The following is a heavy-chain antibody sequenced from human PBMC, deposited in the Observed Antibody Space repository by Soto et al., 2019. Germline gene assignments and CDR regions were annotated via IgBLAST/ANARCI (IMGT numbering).Heavy chain of an antibody. J-gene: IGHJ6*02. Sequence: RGESLKISCKGSGYSFTSYWISWVRQMPGKGLEWMGRIDPSDSYTNYSPSFQGHVTISADKSISTAYLQWSSLKASDTAMYYCARFPSITGTGVNYYYGMDVWGQGTTVTVSS. CDR2: IDPSDSYT. D-gene: IGHD1-7*01. V-gene: IGHV5-10-1*01. CDR3: ARFPSITGTGVNYYYGMDV. CDR1: GYSFTSYW.